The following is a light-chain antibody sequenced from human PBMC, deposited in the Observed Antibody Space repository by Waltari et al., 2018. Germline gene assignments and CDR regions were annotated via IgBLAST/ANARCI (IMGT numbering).Light chain of an antibody. CDR3: QQRSNWLT. Sequence: EIVLTQSPAPLSLSPGERATLSCRASQSVSSYLAWYQQKPGQAPRLLIYHASNRATGIPARFSGSGSGTDFTLTISSLEPEDFAVYYCQQRSNWLTFGGGTKVEIK. CDR2: HAS. CDR1: QSVSSY. V-gene: IGKV3-11*01. J-gene: IGKJ4*01.